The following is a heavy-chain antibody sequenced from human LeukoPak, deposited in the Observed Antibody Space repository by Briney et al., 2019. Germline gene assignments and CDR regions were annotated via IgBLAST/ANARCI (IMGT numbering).Heavy chain of an antibody. D-gene: IGHD3-16*02. V-gene: IGHV3-23*01. Sequence: PGGSLRLSCAASGFTFTTYNMHWVRQAPGKGLEWVSAISGSGGSTYYADSVKGRFTISRDNSKNTVYLQMNSLRAEDTAVYYCAKVGEAFGGVIAYFDYWGQGTLVTVSS. CDR3: AKVGEAFGGVIAYFDY. CDR1: GFTFTTYN. CDR2: ISGSGGST. J-gene: IGHJ4*02.